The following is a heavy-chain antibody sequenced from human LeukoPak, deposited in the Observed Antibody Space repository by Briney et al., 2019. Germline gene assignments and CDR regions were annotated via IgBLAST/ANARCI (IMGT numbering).Heavy chain of an antibody. Sequence: ASVKVSCKASGYTFTSYDINWVRQATGLGLEWMGWMNPNSGNTGYAQKFQGRVTMTRNTSISTAYMELSSLRSEDTAVYYCARGRWIDSSGFRSLIDYRGQGTLVTVSS. CDR2: MNPNSGNT. J-gene: IGHJ4*02. CDR1: GYTFTSYD. D-gene: IGHD3-22*01. CDR3: ARGRWIDSSGFRSLIDY. V-gene: IGHV1-8*01.